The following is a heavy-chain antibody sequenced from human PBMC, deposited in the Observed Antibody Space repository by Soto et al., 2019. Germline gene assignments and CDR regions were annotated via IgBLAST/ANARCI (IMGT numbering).Heavy chain of an antibody. J-gene: IGHJ3*02. CDR3: ARAVDSGGFPDDFDI. D-gene: IGHD3-22*01. CDR1: GDSISIGDYY. CDR2: IYYSGNT. V-gene: IGHV4-30-4*01. Sequence: QVQLQESGPGLVKPSQTLSLTCTVSGDSISIGDYYWSWIRQPPGKGLEWIGYIYYSGNTYYNPSLKSRITISVDMSKNQFSLKLSSVTAADTGVYYCARAVDSGGFPDDFDIWGQGTMVTVSS.